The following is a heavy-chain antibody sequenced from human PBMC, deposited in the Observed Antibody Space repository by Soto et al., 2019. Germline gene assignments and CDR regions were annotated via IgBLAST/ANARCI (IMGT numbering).Heavy chain of an antibody. CDR2: ISAYNGNT. CDR1: GYTFTSYG. CDR3: ARGTQGNPDNWNYELPDAFDI. Sequence: ASVKVSCKASGYTFTSYGISWVRQAPGQGLEWMGWISAYNGNTNYAQKLQGRVTMTTDTSTSTAYMELRSLRSDDTAVYYCARGTQGNPDNWNYELPDAFDICGKGTMVTVAS. D-gene: IGHD1-7*01. J-gene: IGHJ3*02. V-gene: IGHV1-18*01.